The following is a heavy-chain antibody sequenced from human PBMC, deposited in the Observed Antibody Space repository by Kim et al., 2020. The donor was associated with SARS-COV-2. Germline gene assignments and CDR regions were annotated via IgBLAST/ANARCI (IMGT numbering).Heavy chain of an antibody. CDR2: DSYT. Sequence: DSYTTYSPTFQGHVTISADKSISTAYLQWSSLKASDTAIYYCSRGSDYDYWGQGTLVTVSS. D-gene: IGHD1-26*01. V-gene: IGHV5-10-1*01. CDR3: SRGSDYDY. J-gene: IGHJ4*02.